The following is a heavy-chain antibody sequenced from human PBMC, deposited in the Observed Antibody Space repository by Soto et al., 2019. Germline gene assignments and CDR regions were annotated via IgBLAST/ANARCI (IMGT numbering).Heavy chain of an antibody. Sequence: QLQLQESGPGLVKPSETLSLTCTVSGGSISSSSYYWGWIRQPPGKGLERIGSIYYSGSTYYNPSLKSRVTISVDTSKNQFSLKLSSVTAADTAVYYCARHPPSHRGVIGDYWGQGTLVTVSS. CDR1: GGSISSSSYY. V-gene: IGHV4-39*01. CDR3: ARHPPSHRGVIGDY. CDR2: IYYSGST. D-gene: IGHD3-10*01. J-gene: IGHJ4*02.